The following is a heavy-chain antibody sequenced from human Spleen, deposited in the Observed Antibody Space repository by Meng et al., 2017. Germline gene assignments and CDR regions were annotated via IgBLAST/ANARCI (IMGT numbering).Heavy chain of an antibody. V-gene: IGHV3-21*01. CDR1: GFTFSSYS. Sequence: GESLKISCAASGFTFSSYSMNWVRQAPGKGLEWVSSISSSSSYIYYADSVKGRFTISRDNAKNSLYLQMNSLRAEDTAVYYCARFRAVADAFDIWGQGTMVTVSS. CDR2: ISSSSSYI. CDR3: ARFRAVADAFDI. D-gene: IGHD6-19*01. J-gene: IGHJ3*02.